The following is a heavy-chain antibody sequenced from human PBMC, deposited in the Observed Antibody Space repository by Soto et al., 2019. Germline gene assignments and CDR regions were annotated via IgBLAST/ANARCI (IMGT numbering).Heavy chain of an antibody. CDR2: IYSKAGKM. CDR3: AIDIAFDIDY. CDR1: GYTVNDFG. V-gene: IGHV1-18*01. Sequence: QVHLLQSGAEVQKPGASVKVSCKTSGYTVNDFGITWVRQAPGLGLEWLGWIYSKAGKMNFAPKFQNRVLMTTDTSTRTAFMELTSLTFDDSAIYFCAIDIAFDIDYWGQGTLVTVS. D-gene: IGHD2-15*01. J-gene: IGHJ4*02.